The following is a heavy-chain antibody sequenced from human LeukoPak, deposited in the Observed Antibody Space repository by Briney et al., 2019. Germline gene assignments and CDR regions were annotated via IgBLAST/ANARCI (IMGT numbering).Heavy chain of an antibody. J-gene: IGHJ2*01. V-gene: IGHV4-59*08. CDR2: IYYSGST. D-gene: IGHD2-21*02. CDR1: GGSISSYY. CDR3: ARRDSYWYFDL. Sequence: SETLSLTCTVSGGSISSYYWSWIRQPPGKGLEWIGYIYYSGSTNYSPSLKSRVTISVDTSKNQFSLKLSSVTAADTAVYYCARRDSYWYFDLWGRGTLVTVSS.